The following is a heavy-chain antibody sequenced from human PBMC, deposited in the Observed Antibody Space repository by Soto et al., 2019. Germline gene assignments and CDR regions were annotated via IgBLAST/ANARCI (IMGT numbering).Heavy chain of an antibody. CDR3: ARDRGQIDY. J-gene: IGHJ4*02. CDR1: GYTFTSQR. Sequence: QVQLVQPGPDVKKPGASVKVSCKASGYTFTSQRINWVRQAPGQGLEWMGWISPSDGDTNYAQKFQGRMTMTTDTSTTTAYLELRGLRSDDTAVYYCARDRGQIDYWGQGTLVTVSS. CDR2: ISPSDGDT. V-gene: IGHV1-18*01.